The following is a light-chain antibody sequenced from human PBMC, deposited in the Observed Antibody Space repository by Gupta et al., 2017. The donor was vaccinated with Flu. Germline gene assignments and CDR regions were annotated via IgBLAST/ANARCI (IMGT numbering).Light chain of an antibody. CDR1: SSNIGSKT. CDR2: NTI. V-gene: IGLV1-44*01. Sequence: SSSNIGSKTVNWYQQLPGTAPKLLIYNTIQRSSGVPDRFSGSKSGTSASLAISGLQSEDEADYYCAAWDASRNGVVFGGGTNLTVL. J-gene: IGLJ2*01. CDR3: AAWDASRNGVV.